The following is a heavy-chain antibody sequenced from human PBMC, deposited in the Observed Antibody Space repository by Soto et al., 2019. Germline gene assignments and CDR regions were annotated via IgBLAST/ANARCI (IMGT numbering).Heavy chain of an antibody. V-gene: IGHV1-69*13. Sequence: SVKVSCKASGGTFSSYAISWVRQAPGQGLEWMGGIIPIFGTANYAQKFQGRVTITADESTSTAYMELSSLRSEDTAVYYCATDTFGVVITQLPKLSFDYWGPGPLATVFS. D-gene: IGHD3-3*01. CDR1: GGTFSSYA. CDR2: IIPIFGTA. CDR3: ATDTFGVVITQLPKLSFDY. J-gene: IGHJ4*02.